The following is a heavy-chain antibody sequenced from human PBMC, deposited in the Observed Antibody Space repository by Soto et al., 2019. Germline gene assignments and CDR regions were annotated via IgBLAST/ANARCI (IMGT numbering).Heavy chain of an antibody. V-gene: IGHV1-46*01. CDR3: ARSRGGEEARYVLLWFGELSYPFDY. CDR2: INPSGGST. D-gene: IGHD3-10*01. CDR1: GYTFTSYY. J-gene: IGHJ4*02. Sequence: ASVKVSCKASGYTFTSYYMHWVRQAPGQGLEWMGIINPSGGSTSYAQKFQGRVTMTRDTSTSTVYMELSSLRSEDTAVYYCARSRGGEEARYVLLWFGELSYPFDYWGQGTLVTVSS.